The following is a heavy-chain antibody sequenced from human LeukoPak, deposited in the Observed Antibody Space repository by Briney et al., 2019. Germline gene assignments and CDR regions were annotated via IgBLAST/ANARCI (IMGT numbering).Heavy chain of an antibody. D-gene: IGHD3-10*01. V-gene: IGHV4-59*01. Sequence: SDTLSLTCTVIGCPISSYQWSWIRQPPGPGLDWIGYIEDRGSTNYNPSLKSRVTISVDTSKNQFSLKLSSVTAADTAVYYCARAGVLWFGELLPAGWFDPWGQGTLVTVSS. CDR1: GCPISSYQ. J-gene: IGHJ5*02. CDR3: ARAGVLWFGELLPAGWFDP. CDR2: IEDRGST.